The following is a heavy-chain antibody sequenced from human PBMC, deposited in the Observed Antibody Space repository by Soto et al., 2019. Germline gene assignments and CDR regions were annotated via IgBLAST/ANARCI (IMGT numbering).Heavy chain of an antibody. CDR3: ARGGPLFRLTIRCYLLEY. V-gene: IGHV4-34*01. J-gene: IGHJ4*02. CDR2: VNHRGST. CDR1: GGTFSGYY. D-gene: IGHD4-4*01. Sequence: SETLSLTCAVYGGTFSGYYLSWVRQPPGKGLEWIGEVNHRGSTNYNPSLKSRVTISMDTSKNQFSLKLNSVTAADTAVYYCARGGPLFRLTIRCYLLEYWAQGTLVTVSS.